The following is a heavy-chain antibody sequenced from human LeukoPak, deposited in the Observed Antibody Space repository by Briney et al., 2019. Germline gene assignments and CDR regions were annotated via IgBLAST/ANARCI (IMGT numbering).Heavy chain of an antibody. V-gene: IGHV3-30*02. CDR1: GFTFSSYG. Sequence: GGSLRLSCAASGFTFSSYGMHWVRQAPGKGLGWGAFIGYDGSNKYDSYSEKSRFTISRDNSKNTLYLQMNSLRAEDTAVYCCANLLGYCSSTSCGYDYWGQGTLVTVSS. J-gene: IGHJ4*02. CDR2: IGYDGSNK. CDR3: ANLLGYCSSTSCGYDY. D-gene: IGHD2-2*01.